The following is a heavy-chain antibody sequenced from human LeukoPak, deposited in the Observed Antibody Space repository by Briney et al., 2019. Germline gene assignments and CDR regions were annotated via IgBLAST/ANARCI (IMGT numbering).Heavy chain of an antibody. J-gene: IGHJ4*02. CDR3: TKGMATITY. CDR2: IKSKSDPGAT. CDR1: GFSFSDAW. V-gene: IGHV3-15*01. Sequence: GGSLRLSCAASGFSFSDAWMTWVRQAPGKGLEWVGRIKSKSDPGATDYAAPLNGRFTISRDDSKNTLYLQMNSLKTEDTAVYYCTKGMATITYWGQGTLVTVSS. D-gene: IGHD5-24*01.